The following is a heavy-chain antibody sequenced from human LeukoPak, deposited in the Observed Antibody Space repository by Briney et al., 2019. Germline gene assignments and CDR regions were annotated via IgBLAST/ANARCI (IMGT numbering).Heavy chain of an antibody. CDR3: AKHRSGSYSYFDY. D-gene: IGHD1-26*01. Sequence: PGGTLRLSCAASGFTFSSYGMSWVRQAPGKGLEWVSATSGSGGSTYYADSVKGRFTISRDNSKNTLYLQMNSLRAEDTAVYYCAKHRSGSYSYFDYWGQGTLVTVSS. CDR2: TSGSGGST. V-gene: IGHV3-23*01. J-gene: IGHJ4*02. CDR1: GFTFSSYG.